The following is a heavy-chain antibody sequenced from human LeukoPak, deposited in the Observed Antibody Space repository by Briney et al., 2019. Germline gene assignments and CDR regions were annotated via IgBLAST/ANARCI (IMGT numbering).Heavy chain of an antibody. CDR2: IWSHGNTK. CDR1: GFVFSTYG. J-gene: IGHJ3*02. D-gene: IGHD4-17*01. Sequence: PGTSLRLSCAASGFVFSTYGMHWVRQAPGKGLEWVAVIWSHGNTKKYADSVTGRFTISRDNSKNTLYLEMNTLRAEDTAVYYCARDDDYDDHNTFDMWGYGTMVTVSS. CDR3: ARDDDYDDHNTFDM. V-gene: IGHV3-33*01.